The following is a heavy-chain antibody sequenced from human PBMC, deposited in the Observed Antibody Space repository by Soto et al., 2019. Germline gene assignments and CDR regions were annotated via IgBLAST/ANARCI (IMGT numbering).Heavy chain of an antibody. Sequence: EVQLLESGGGLVQPGGSLRRSCAASGFTFSSYAMSWVGQAPGKGLEWVSAISGSGGSTYYADSVKGRFTISRDNSKNTLYLQMTSLRAEDTAVYYCAKDLYSNGWYGYYFDYWGQGNLVTVYS. CDR1: GFTFSSYA. CDR3: AKDLYSNGWYGYYFDY. J-gene: IGHJ4*02. D-gene: IGHD6-19*01. V-gene: IGHV3-23*01. CDR2: ISGSGGST.